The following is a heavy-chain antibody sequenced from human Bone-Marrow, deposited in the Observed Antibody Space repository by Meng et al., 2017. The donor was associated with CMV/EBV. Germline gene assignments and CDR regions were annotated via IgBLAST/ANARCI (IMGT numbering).Heavy chain of an antibody. CDR2: IYPGDSDT. CDR1: ESIFTNDW. V-gene: IGHV5-51*01. Sequence: KVSCKGSESIFTNDWIAWVRQMPGKGLEWMGIIYPGDSDTRYSPSFQGQVTISADKSISTAYLQWSSLKASDTAMYYCARGTYYDFWSGLSPSPFDYWGQGTLVTVSS. D-gene: IGHD3-3*01. CDR3: ARGTYYDFWSGLSPSPFDY. J-gene: IGHJ4*02.